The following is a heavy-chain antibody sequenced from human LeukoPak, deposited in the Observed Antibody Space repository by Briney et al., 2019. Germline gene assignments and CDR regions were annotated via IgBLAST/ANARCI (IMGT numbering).Heavy chain of an antibody. CDR2: IYYSGNT. J-gene: IGHJ5*02. CDR3: GRSGAAEGPTHNWFDP. D-gene: IGHD6-13*01. V-gene: IGHV4-39*01. Sequence: SSETLSLTCTVSGGSISSGVYYWAWIRQPPGKGLEWIGSIYYSGNTYYNPSLKSRVTISVGTSKSKFSLKLTYVTAADTAVYYCGRSGAAEGPTHNWFDPWGQGTLVTVSS. CDR1: GGSISSGVYY.